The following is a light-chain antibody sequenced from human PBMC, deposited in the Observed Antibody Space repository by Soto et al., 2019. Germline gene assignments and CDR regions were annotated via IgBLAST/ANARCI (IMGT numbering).Light chain of an antibody. J-gene: IGKJ1*01. V-gene: IGKV1-5*01. CDR1: QSISDY. Sequence: DIQMTQSPSTLSASVGDRVIITCRASQSISDYLAWYQQKPGKAPKLLIYDASNLESGVPSTFSGSGSGTEFTLTISSLQPEDFATYYCLQHNSYPRTFGQGTKVDNK. CDR3: LQHNSYPRT. CDR2: DAS.